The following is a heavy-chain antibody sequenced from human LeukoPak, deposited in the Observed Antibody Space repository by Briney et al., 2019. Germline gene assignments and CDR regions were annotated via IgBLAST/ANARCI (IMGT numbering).Heavy chain of an antibody. V-gene: IGHV3-23*01. CDR3: AKGFSWDEWLYFDY. CDR1: GFTFSRYA. D-gene: IGHD3-3*01. Sequence: PGGSLRLSCAGSGFTFSRYAMNWVRQAPGKGLEWVSGISGSGGTTDYADSEKGRFTISRDNSKNTVYLQMKSLRVEDTAVYYCAKGFSWDEWLYFDYWGQGTLVTVSS. CDR2: ISGSGGTT. J-gene: IGHJ4*02.